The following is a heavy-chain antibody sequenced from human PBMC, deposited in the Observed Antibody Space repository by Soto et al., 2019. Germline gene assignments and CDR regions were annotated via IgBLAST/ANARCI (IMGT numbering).Heavy chain of an antibody. Sequence: ASVKVSCKASGYTFTSYGISWVRQAPGQGLEWMGWISAYNGNTNYAQKLQGRVTMTTDTSTSTAYMELRSLRSDDTAVYYCARGDIVATMIYYYYYGMDVWAKGPRSPSP. J-gene: IGHJ6*02. CDR3: ARGDIVATMIYYYYYGMDV. CDR2: ISAYNGNT. V-gene: IGHV1-18*01. D-gene: IGHD5-12*01. CDR1: GYTFTSYG.